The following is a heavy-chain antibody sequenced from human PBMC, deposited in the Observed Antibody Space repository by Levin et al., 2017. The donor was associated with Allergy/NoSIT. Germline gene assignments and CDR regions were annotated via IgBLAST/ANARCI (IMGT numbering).Heavy chain of an antibody. J-gene: IGHJ4*02. CDR2: IKQDGSEK. CDR3: VRGGGDGAVALY. V-gene: IGHV3-7*01. CDR1: GFTFSNYW. Sequence: GGSLRLSCAASGFTFSNYWMSWVRQAPGKGLEWVASIKQDGSEKYYVDSVKGRFTVSRDNAKNSLYVQMSNLRVEDTSVYYCVRGGGDGAVALYWGQGTLVTVSS. D-gene: IGHD6-19*01.